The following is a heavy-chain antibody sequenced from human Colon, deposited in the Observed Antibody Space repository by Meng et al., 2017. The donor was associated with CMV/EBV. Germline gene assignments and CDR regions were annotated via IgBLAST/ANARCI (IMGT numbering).Heavy chain of an antibody. CDR3: AKDRPGYSSGWYWDNWFDP. J-gene: IGHJ5*02. V-gene: IGHV3-23*01. CDR2: ISGSGGST. CDR1: GFTFSSYA. D-gene: IGHD6-19*01. Sequence: GESLKISCAASGFTFSSYAMSWVRQAPGKGLEWVSAISGSGGSTYYADSVKGRFTISRDNSKNTLYLQMNSLRAEDTDVYYCAKDRPGYSSGWYWDNWFDPWGQGTLVTVSS.